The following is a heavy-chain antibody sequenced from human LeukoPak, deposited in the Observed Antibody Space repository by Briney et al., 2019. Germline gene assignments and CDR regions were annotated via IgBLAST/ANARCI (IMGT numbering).Heavy chain of an antibody. J-gene: IGHJ4*02. CDR1: GFTFSNYW. CDR3: ARDTYRFDDY. Sequence: PGGSLRLSCAASGFTFSNYWMSWVRQAPGKGLEWVASIKEDVSDKYYVDSVKGRFTISRDNAKNSLYLQMDSLRADDTAVYYCARDTYRFDDYWGQGTLVTVSS. CDR2: IKEDVSDK. V-gene: IGHV3-7*01.